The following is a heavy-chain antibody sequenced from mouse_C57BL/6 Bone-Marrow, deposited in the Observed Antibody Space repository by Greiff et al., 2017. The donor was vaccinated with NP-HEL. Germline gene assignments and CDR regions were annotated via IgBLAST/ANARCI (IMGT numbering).Heavy chain of an antibody. J-gene: IGHJ2*01. CDR2: SRNKANDYTT. CDR3: ARDGEY. CDR1: GFTFSDFY. Sequence: EVKLVESGGGLVQPGRSLRLSCATSGFTFSDFYMEWVRQAPGKGLEWIAASRNKANDYTTEYSASGKGRFIVSRDTSQSILYLQMNALRAEDTAIYYCARDGEYWGQGTTLTVSS. V-gene: IGHV7-1*01.